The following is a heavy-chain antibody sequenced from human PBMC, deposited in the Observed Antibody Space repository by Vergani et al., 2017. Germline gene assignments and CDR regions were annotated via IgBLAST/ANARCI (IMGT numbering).Heavy chain of an antibody. CDR1: GYTFTYRY. D-gene: IGHD3-3*01. CDR3: ARSKVTIFGVVTDYYYYYMDV. Sequence: QMQLVQSGAEVKKTGSSVKVSCKASGYTFTYRYLHWVRQAPGQALEWMGWITPFNGNTNYAQKFQDRVTITRDRSMSTAYMELSSLRSEDTAMYYCARSKVTIFGVVTDYYYYYMDVWGKGTTVTVSS. CDR2: ITPFNGNT. V-gene: IGHV1-45*02. J-gene: IGHJ6*03.